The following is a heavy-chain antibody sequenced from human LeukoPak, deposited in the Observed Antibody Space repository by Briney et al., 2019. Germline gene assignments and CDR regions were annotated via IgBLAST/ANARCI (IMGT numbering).Heavy chain of an antibody. V-gene: IGHV3-66*01. J-gene: IGHJ5*02. CDR3: ARDKDA. CDR2: IYSDGTT. CDR1: GLTVSNNY. Sequence: PGGSLRLSCVVSGLTVSNNYMSWVRQAPGKGLEWVSVIYSDGTTRNADSVKGRFTISRDNSKNTAYLQMDSLRAEDTAVYYCARDKDAWGQGTLVTVSS.